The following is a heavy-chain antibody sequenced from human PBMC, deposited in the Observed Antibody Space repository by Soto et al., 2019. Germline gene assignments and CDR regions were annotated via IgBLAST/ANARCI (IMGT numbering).Heavy chain of an antibody. D-gene: IGHD6-13*01. CDR2: INAGNGNT. Sequence: ASVKVSCKASGYTFTSYAMHWVRQAPGQRLEWMGWINAGNGNTIYSQKFQGRVTITRDTSASTAYMELSSLRSEDTAVYYCARPHFSSSYYFDYWGQGTLVTVSS. CDR3: ARPHFSSSYYFDY. CDR1: GYTFTSYA. V-gene: IGHV1-3*01. J-gene: IGHJ4*02.